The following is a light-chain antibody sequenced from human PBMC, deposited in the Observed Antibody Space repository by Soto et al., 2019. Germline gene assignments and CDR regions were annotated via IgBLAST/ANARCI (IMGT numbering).Light chain of an antibody. CDR1: QSVTSN. Sequence: EIVLTQSPGTLSLSPGERATLSCRASQSVTSNYLAWYQQKPGQAPGLLIYDTSTRAYGVPDRFSGSGSGTELTLTISSLQSEDFAVYYCQQYNNWSSFTFGPGTKVDIK. J-gene: IGKJ3*01. V-gene: IGKV3D-15*01. CDR2: DTS. CDR3: QQYNNWSSFT.